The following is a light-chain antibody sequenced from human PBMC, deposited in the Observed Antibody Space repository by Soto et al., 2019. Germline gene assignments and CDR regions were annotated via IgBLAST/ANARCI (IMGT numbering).Light chain of an antibody. CDR2: SNN. CDR1: SSNLGSNT. Sequence: QSVLTQPPSASGTPGQRVTISCSGSSSNLGSNTVNWYQQLPGTAPKLLIYSNNQRPSGVPDRFSGSKTGTSASLAIRGRQSEDEADYYFASWDYSMNGVVFGGGTKL. J-gene: IGLJ2*01. CDR3: ASWDYSMNGVV. V-gene: IGLV1-44*01.